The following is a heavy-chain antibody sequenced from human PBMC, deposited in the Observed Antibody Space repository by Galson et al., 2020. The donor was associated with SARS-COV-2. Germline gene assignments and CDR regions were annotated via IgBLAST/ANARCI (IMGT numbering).Heavy chain of an antibody. J-gene: IGHJ4*02. Sequence: SQTLSLTCVVYGGSFSDYKWAWVRQPPGKGLEWIGEIDHRGSTKYNPSLKSRVTISVDTSKNQFSLKLTSMTAADTAVYYCARGVPGYWGQVTLVTVSS. V-gene: IGHV4-34*01. CDR3: ARGVPGY. CDR2: IDHRGST. D-gene: IGHD2-2*01. CDR1: GGSFSDYK.